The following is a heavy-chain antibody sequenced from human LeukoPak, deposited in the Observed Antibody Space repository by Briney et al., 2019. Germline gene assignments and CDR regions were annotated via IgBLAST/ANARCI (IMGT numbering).Heavy chain of an antibody. D-gene: IGHD5-18*01. J-gene: IGHJ6*01. Sequence: PGGSLRLSCAASGFTFSSYAMSWVRQAPGKGLEWVSALSCSGGSTYYADSVKGRFTISRDNSKTTLYLQMNSLRAEDTAVYYCAKSWGYSYGSSYGMDVWGPRGHGHRLL. CDR2: LSCSGGST. CDR3: AKSWGYSYGSSYGMDV. CDR1: GFTFSSYA. V-gene: IGHV3-23*01.